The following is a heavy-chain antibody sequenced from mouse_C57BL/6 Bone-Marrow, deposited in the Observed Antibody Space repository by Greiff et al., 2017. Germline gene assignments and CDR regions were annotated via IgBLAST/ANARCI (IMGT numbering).Heavy chain of an antibody. D-gene: IGHD1-2*01. V-gene: IGHV1-26*01. CDR1: GYTFTDYY. CDR2: INPNNGGT. J-gene: IGHJ2*01. Sequence: EVQLQQSGPELVKPGASVKISCKASGYTFTDYYMNWVKQSHGKSLEWIGDINPNNGGTSYNQKFKGKATLTVDKSSSTAYMELRSLTSEDSAVYYCARWYYGRHPYYFDYWGQGTTLTVSS. CDR3: ARWYYGRHPYYFDY.